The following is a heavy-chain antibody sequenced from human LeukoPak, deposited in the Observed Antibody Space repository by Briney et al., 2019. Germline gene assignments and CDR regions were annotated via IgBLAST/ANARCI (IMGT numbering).Heavy chain of an antibody. CDR2: IYYSKNT. Sequence: SETLSLTCTVSGGSISSSNAYWGWIRQPPGKGLEWIGSIYYSKNTYYNPSLKSRVTISADTSKNQFSLTLDSVSATDTAVYYCASPRGFSYGYFDNWGQGTLVTVSS. J-gene: IGHJ4*02. CDR3: ASPRGFSYGYFDN. V-gene: IGHV4-39*01. CDR1: GGSISSSNAY. D-gene: IGHD5-18*01.